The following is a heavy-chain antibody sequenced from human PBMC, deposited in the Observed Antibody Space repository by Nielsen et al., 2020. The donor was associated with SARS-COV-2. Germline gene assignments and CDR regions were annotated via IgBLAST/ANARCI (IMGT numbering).Heavy chain of an antibody. CDR1: GYTFTSYG. J-gene: IGHJ6*02. V-gene: IGHV1-18*01. Sequence: ASVKVSCKASGYTFTSYGISWVRQAPGQGLEWMGWISAYNGNTNYAQKLQGRVTMTTDTSTSTAYMELRSLRSDDTAVYYCARDAKVYYDSFYYYGMDVWGQGTTVTVSS. CDR2: ISAYNGNT. CDR3: ARDAKVYYDSFYYYGMDV. D-gene: IGHD3-22*01.